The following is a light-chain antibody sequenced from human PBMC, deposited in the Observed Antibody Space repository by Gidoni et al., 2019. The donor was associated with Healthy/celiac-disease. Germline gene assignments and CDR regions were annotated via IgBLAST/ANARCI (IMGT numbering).Light chain of an antibody. CDR2: DVS. Sequence: QSALTQPASVSGSPGQSITISCTGTSSDVGGYNYVSWYQQHPGKAPKLMIYDVSNRPSGVSTRFSGSKSGNTASLTISGLHAEDEADYYCSSYTSSSTLDYVFGTGTKVTVL. CDR3: SSYTSSSTLDYV. V-gene: IGLV2-14*01. CDR1: SSDVGGYNY. J-gene: IGLJ1*01.